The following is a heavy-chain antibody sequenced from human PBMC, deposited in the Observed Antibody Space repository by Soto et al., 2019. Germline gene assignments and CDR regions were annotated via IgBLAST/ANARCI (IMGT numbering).Heavy chain of an antibody. CDR1: GYTFTSYA. CDR2: INAGSGNT. J-gene: IGHJ5*02. D-gene: IGHD2-15*01. V-gene: IGHV1-3*01. CDR3: ARESWDIVVVVAATYTVNWFDP. Sequence: ASVKVSCKASGYTFTSYAMHWVRQAPGQRLEWMGWINAGSGNTKYSQKFQGRVTITRDTSASTAYMELSSLRSEDTAVYYCARESWDIVVVVAATYTVNWFDPWGQGTLVTVSS.